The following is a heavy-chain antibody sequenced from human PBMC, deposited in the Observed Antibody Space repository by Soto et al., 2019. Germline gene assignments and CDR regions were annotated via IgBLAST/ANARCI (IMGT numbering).Heavy chain of an antibody. CDR1: GYTFTSYY. CDR2: INCNSGGT. D-gene: IGHD3-10*01. CDR3: VREFSGGYFDY. V-gene: IGHV1-46*01. J-gene: IGHJ4*02. Sequence: QVQLVQSGAEVKKPGASVRLSCKASGYTFTSYYVHWVRQAPGQGLEWMGIINCNSGGTNYAQKFQGRVTMTRDTSTNTVYMDLSSLGSEDTAVYYGVREFSGGYFDYWGQGTLVTVSS.